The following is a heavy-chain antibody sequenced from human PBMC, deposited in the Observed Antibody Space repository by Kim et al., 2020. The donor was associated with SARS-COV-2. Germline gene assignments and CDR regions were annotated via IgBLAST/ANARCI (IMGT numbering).Heavy chain of an antibody. CDR3: ARDSSYSSSWYGWFDP. V-gene: IGHV3-21*01. Sequence: SVKGRFTISRDNAKNSLYLQMNSLRAEDTAVYYCARDSSYSSSWYGWFDPWGQGTLVTVSS. D-gene: IGHD6-13*01. J-gene: IGHJ5*02.